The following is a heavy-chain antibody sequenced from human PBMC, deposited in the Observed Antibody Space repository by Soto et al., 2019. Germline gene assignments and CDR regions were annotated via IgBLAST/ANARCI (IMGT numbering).Heavy chain of an antibody. V-gene: IGHV1-2*02. D-gene: IGHD3-3*01. CDR3: ARGGGVGVAGSAAFDM. CDR1: GYPVTAYY. Sequence: QLHLVQSGAVVKKPGASVTVSCSASGYPVTAYYMHWVRQAPGRGLEWMGGINPATGAAKYTQTSPGRVTMTRDTSTSTVFLELSGLTSGAAGVFYCARGGGVGVAGSAAFDMWGQGTLVTVSS. J-gene: IGHJ3*02. CDR2: INPATGAA.